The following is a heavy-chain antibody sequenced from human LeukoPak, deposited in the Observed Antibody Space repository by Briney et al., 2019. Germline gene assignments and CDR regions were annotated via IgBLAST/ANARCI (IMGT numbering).Heavy chain of an antibody. CDR1: GGSISSYY. D-gene: IGHD5-12*01. CDR3: ARQAGDGYSGYDY. CDR2: IYYSGST. J-gene: IGHJ4*02. V-gene: IGHV4-59*08. Sequence: SETLSLTCTVSGGSISSYYWSWIRQPPGKGLEWIGYIYYSGSTNYNPSLKSRVTISVDTSKSQFSLKLSSVTAADTAVYYCARQAGDGYSGYDYWGQGTLVTVSS.